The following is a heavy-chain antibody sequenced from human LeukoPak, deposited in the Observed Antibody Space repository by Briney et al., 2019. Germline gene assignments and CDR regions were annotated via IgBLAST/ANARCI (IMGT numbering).Heavy chain of an antibody. CDR2: IHYSEST. J-gene: IGHJ3*02. Sequence: SETLSLTCAVSGGSIRSYYWGWIRQPPGRGLEWIGYIHYSESTKYNPSLKSRVTMSVDTSKNEFSLKLSSVTAADTAVYYCASRSGSFSDALVIWGQGTLVTVSS. CDR3: ASRSGSFSDALVI. CDR1: GGSIRSYY. V-gene: IGHV4-59*08. D-gene: IGHD3-10*01.